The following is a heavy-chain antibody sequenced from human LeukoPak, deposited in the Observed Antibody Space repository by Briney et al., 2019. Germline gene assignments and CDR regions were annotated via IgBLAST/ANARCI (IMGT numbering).Heavy chain of an antibody. CDR2: IIPILGIA. Sequence: ASVKVSCKASGGTFSSYAISWVRQAPGQGLEWMGRIIPILGIANYAQKFQGRVTMTRNTSISTAYMELSSLRSEDAAVYYCAGFSVTTVLSWGQGTLVTVSS. CDR1: GGTFSSYA. J-gene: IGHJ5*02. D-gene: IGHD4-17*01. CDR3: AGFSVTTVLS. V-gene: IGHV1-69*04.